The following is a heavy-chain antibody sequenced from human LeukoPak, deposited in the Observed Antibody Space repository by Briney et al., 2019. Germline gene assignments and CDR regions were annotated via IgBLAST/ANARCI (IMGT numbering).Heavy chain of an antibody. Sequence: GGSLRLSCAASGFTFSSYGMHWVRQAPGKGLEWVAVISYDGSNKYYADSVKGRFTISRDNSKNTLYLQMNSLRAEDTAVYYCAKDLSGEYSSLSGFDYWGQGTLVTVSS. D-gene: IGHD6-6*01. CDR3: AKDLSGEYSSLSGFDY. J-gene: IGHJ4*02. CDR1: GFTFSSYG. CDR2: ISYDGSNK. V-gene: IGHV3-30*18.